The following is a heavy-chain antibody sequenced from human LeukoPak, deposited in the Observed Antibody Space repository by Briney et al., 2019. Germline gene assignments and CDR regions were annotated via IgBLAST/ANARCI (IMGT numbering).Heavy chain of an antibody. D-gene: IGHD1-26*01. CDR3: ARDGYSGSYYRLYYFFMDV. CDR1: GFTFSNAW. V-gene: IGHV3-23*01. Sequence: GGSLRLSCAASGFTFSNAWMSWVRQAPGKGLEWVSAISGSGGSTYYADSVKGQFTISRDNSENTLYLQMNSLRGEDTAVYYCARDGYSGSYYRLYYFFMDVWGKGTTVTVSS. J-gene: IGHJ6*03. CDR2: ISGSGGST.